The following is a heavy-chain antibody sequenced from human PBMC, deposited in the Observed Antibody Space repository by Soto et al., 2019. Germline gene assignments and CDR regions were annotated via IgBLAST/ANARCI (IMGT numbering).Heavy chain of an antibody. CDR1: GFTFSSYA. V-gene: IGHV3-23*01. J-gene: IGHJ4*02. CDR2: ISGSGGST. Sequence: GGSLRLSCAASGFTFSSYAMSWVRQAPGKGLEWVSAISGSGGSTYYADSVKGRFTISRDNSKNTLYLQMNSLRAEDTAVYYCAKDKDSRSWFRRVNDYWGQGTLVTVSS. CDR3: AKDKDSRSWFRRVNDY. D-gene: IGHD6-13*01.